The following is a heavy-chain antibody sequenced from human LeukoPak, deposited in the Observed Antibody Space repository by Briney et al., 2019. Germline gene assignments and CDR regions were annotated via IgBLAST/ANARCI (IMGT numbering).Heavy chain of an antibody. CDR3: ASQWGLGYYFDY. D-gene: IGHD1-26*01. V-gene: IGHV1-69*13. J-gene: IGHJ4*02. CDR1: GGTFSSYA. Sequence: GASVKVSCTASGGTFSSYAISWVRQAPGQGLEWMGGIIPIFGTANYAQKFQGRVTITADESTSTAYMELSSLRSEDTAVYYCASQWGLGYYFDYWGQGTLVTVSS. CDR2: IIPIFGTA.